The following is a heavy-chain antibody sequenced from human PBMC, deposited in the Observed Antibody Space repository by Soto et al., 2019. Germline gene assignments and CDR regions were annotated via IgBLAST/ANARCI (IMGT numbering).Heavy chain of an antibody. CDR2: IYPGDSDT. J-gene: IGHJ1*01. Sequence: PGESLKISCKTSGYSFTTYWIAWVRQMPGKGLEWMGIIYPGDSDTIYSPSFQGQVTMSADKSINTAYLHWSSLKASDTAIYYCAKASKSREYFNHWCQGTLVNVSS. CDR3: AKASKSREYFNH. V-gene: IGHV5-51*01. CDR1: GYSFTTYW.